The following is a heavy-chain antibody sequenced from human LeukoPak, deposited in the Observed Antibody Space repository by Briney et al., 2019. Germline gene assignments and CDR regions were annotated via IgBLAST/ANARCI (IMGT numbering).Heavy chain of an antibody. Sequence: GGSLRLSCAASGFTFSSYSMTWVRQAPGKGLEWVSSISSSSSYIYYADSVKGRFTISRDNAKNSLYLQMNSLRAEDTAVYYCAREEDKQWLVPNYYYGMDVWGQGTTVTVSS. J-gene: IGHJ6*02. CDR3: AREEDKQWLVPNYYYGMDV. D-gene: IGHD6-19*01. CDR2: ISSSSSYI. V-gene: IGHV3-21*01. CDR1: GFTFSSYS.